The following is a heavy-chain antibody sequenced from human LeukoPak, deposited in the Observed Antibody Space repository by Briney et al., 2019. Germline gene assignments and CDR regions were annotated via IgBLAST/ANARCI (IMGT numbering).Heavy chain of an antibody. CDR2: IIPILRST. V-gene: IGHV1-69*05. CDR3: ARVGRSRGSLPNSYYYMDV. D-gene: IGHD1-26*01. J-gene: IGHJ6*03. Sequence: GASVKVSCKASGYTFTSYGISWVRQAPGQGLEWMGGIIPILRSTNYAQKFQGRVTITTDQSTRTAYMEFNSLSSDDTAVYYCARVGRSRGSLPNSYYYMDVWGKGTTVTVSS. CDR1: GYTFTSYG.